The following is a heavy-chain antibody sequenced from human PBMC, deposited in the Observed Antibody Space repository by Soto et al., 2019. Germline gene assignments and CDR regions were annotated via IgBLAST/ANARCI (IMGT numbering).Heavy chain of an antibody. CDR3: AIIAGARYYDYYCMDG. D-gene: IGHD6-13*01. CDR2: INAGNGNT. V-gene: IGHV1-3*01. Sequence: AVTVSCTASGYTFTTYDMHWVRQAPGQRLEWMGWINAGNGNTKYSQKFQGRVTITRDTSASTAYMELSSLRSEDTAVYYCAIIAGARYYDYYCMDGWGQGTTVTVSS. J-gene: IGHJ6*02. CDR1: GYTFTTYD.